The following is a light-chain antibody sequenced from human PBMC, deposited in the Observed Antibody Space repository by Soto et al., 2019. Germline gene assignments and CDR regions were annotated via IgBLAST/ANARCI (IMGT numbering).Light chain of an antibody. CDR1: QSISDT. V-gene: IGKV3-20*01. Sequence: VMEQSPATLSVSPGGRATLSCRASQSISDTLAWYQQKPGQAPRLLIYGASKRATGFPARFSGSGSGTDFTLTISRLEPEDFAVYYCQQCGSSQWTFGQGTKVDI. CDR2: GAS. CDR3: QQCGSSQWT. J-gene: IGKJ1*01.